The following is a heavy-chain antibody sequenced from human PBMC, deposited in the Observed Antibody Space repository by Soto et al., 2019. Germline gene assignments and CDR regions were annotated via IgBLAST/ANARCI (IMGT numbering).Heavy chain of an antibody. J-gene: IGHJ2*01. CDR2: IIPIFGTA. D-gene: IGHD3-22*01. V-gene: IGHV1-69*12. CDR1: GGTFSSYA. Sequence: QVQLVQSGAEVKKPGSSVKVSCKASGGTFSSYAISWVRQAPGQGLEWMGGIIPIFGTANYAQKFQGRVTITADESTSTAYMELSSLRSEDTAVYYCALTNYYDSSGYSYWYFDLWVRGTLVTVSS. CDR3: ALTNYYDSSGYSYWYFDL.